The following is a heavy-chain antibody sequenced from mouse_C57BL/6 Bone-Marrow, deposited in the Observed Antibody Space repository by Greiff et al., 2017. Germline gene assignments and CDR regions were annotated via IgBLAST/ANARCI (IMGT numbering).Heavy chain of an antibody. Sequence: EVMLVESGGDLVKPGGSLKLSCAASGFTFSSYGMSWVRQTPDKRLEWVATISSGGSYTYYPDSVKGRFTISRDNATNTLYLQLSSLKSEDTAMYCCARPYSSPAWFAYWGQGTLVTVAA. D-gene: IGHD2-5*01. V-gene: IGHV5-6*02. CDR1: GFTFSSYG. CDR2: ISSGGSYT. J-gene: IGHJ3*01. CDR3: ARPYSSPAWFAY.